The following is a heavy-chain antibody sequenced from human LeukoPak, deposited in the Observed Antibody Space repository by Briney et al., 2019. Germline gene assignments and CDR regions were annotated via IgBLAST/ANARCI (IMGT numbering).Heavy chain of an antibody. J-gene: IGHJ4*02. CDR3: AKDRHPYVSGIYSDY. V-gene: IGHV3-30*02. Sequence: GSLRLSCAASGFTFSNYGMHWVRQAPGKGLEWVAFIRYDGSNKYFADSVKGRFTISRDNSNNMLFLQMNSLRPEDTAVYYCAKDRHPYVSGIYSDYWGQGTLVTVSS. D-gene: IGHD3-10*01. CDR2: IRYDGSNK. CDR1: GFTFSNYG.